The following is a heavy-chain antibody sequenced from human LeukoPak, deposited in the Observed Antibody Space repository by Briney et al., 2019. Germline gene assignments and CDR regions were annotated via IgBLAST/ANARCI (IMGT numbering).Heavy chain of an antibody. Sequence: ASETLSLTCTVSGGSISSYYWSWIRQPPGKGLEWIGEINHSGSTNYNPSLKSRVTISVDTSKNQFSLKLSSVTAADTAVYYCARVARGYSYGDLGYWGQGTLVTVSS. CDR2: INHSGST. CDR1: GGSISSYY. V-gene: IGHV4-34*01. CDR3: ARVARGYSYGDLGY. J-gene: IGHJ4*02. D-gene: IGHD5-18*01.